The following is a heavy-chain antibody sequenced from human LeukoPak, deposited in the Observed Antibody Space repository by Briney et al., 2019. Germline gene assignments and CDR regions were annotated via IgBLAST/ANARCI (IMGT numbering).Heavy chain of an antibody. V-gene: IGHV3-53*01. CDR1: GFTVGGNY. CDR3: ATPDVRLRYFDWSPNE. D-gene: IGHD3-9*01. J-gene: IGHJ4*02. CDR2: IYNDDRT. Sequence: PGGSLRLSCVASGFTVGGNYMSWVRQAPGKGLEWVSVIYNDDRTYYADSLKGRFTISRDNSKNTVYLQMNSLRVDDTAVYYCATPDVRLRYFDWSPNEWGQGTLVTVSS.